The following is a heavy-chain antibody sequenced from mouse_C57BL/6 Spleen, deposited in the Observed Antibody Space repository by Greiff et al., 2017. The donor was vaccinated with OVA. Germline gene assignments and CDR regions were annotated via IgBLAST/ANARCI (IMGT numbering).Heavy chain of an antibody. Sequence: EVHLVESGGGLVKPGGSLKLSCAASGFTFSDYGMHWVRQAPEKGLEWVAYISSGSSTIYYADTVKGRFTISRDNAKNTLFLQMTSLRSEDTAMYYCARITGTRAMDYWGQGTSVTVSS. J-gene: IGHJ4*01. D-gene: IGHD4-1*01. CDR3: ARITGTRAMDY. V-gene: IGHV5-17*01. CDR2: ISSGSSTI. CDR1: GFTFSDYG.